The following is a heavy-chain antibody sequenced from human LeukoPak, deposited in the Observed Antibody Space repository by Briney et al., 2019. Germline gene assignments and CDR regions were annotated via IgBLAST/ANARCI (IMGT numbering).Heavy chain of an antibody. D-gene: IGHD1-26*01. CDR1: GFTFSTYR. V-gene: IGHV3-30*18. CDR3: AKVGVPRGSYSVRFDY. CDR2: ISYDGSNK. J-gene: IGHJ4*02. Sequence: PGGSLRLSCAASGFTFSTYRMSWVRQAPGKGLEWVAVISYDGSNKYYADSVKGRFTISRDNSKNTLYLQMNSLRAEDTAVYYCAKVGVPRGSYSVRFDYWGQGTLVTVSS.